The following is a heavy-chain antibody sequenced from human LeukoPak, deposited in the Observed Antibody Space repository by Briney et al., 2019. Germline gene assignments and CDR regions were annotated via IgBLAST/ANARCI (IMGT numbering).Heavy chain of an antibody. CDR1: GYTFTSYD. D-gene: IGHD3-10*01. CDR2: MNPNSGNT. V-gene: IGHV1-8*01. CDR3: ARGVLWFGELLPQFDP. Sequence: GASVKVPCKASGYTFTSYDINWVRQATGQGLEWMGWMNPNSGNTGYAQKFQGRVTMTRNTSISTAYMELSSLRSEDTAVYYCARGVLWFGELLPQFDPRGQGTLVTVSS. J-gene: IGHJ5*02.